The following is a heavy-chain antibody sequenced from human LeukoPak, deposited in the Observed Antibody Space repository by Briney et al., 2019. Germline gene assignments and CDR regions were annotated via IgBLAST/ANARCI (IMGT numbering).Heavy chain of an antibody. J-gene: IGHJ3*02. Sequence: ASVKVSCKASGYTFTSYGISWVRQAPGRGLEWMGWISAYNGNTNYAQKLQGRVTMTTDTSTSTAYMELRSLRSDDTAVYYCASFYCTNGVCPIRAFDIWGQGTMVTVSS. CDR3: ASFYCTNGVCPIRAFDI. D-gene: IGHD2-8*01. CDR1: GYTFTSYG. V-gene: IGHV1-18*01. CDR2: ISAYNGNT.